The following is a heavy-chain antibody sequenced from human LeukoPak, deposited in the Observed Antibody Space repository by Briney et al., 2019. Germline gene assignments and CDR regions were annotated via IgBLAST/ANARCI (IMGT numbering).Heavy chain of an antibody. CDR3: ARTLLPGYFGY. CDR2: IKQDGSEI. J-gene: IGHJ4*02. D-gene: IGHD5-18*01. Sequence: GGSLRLSCAASEFTFSSYWMSWVRQAPEKGLEWVANIKQDGSEIYYVDSVKGRFTISRDNAKNSLYLQMNSLRAEDTAVYYCARTLLPGYFGYWGQGTLVTVSS. V-gene: IGHV3-7*01. CDR1: EFTFSSYW.